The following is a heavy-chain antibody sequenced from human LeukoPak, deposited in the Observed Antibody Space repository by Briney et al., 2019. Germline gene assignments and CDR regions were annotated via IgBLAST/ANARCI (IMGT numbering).Heavy chain of an antibody. CDR1: GYTFTGYF. D-gene: IGHD5-18*01. V-gene: IGHV1-2*02. J-gene: IGHJ4*02. Sequence: ASVKVSCKASGYTFTGYFIHWVRQAPGQGLEWMGWINPNSGGTNYAQKFQGRVTMTRDTSISTAYMELSRLRSDDTAVYYCATYSYGTPEPIIWGQGTLVTVSS. CDR2: INPNSGGT. CDR3: ATYSYGTPEPII.